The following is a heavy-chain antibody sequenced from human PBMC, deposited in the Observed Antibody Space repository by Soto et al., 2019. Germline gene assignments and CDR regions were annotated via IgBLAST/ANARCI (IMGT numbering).Heavy chain of an antibody. D-gene: IGHD6-13*01. J-gene: IGHJ4*02. CDR1: GGSISSSSYY. CDR2: IYYSGST. CDR3: AGEGAAAGNYFDY. Sequence: PSETLSLTCTVSGGSISSSSYYWSWIRQPPGKGLEWIGYIYYSGSTNYNPSLKSRVTISVDTSKNQFSLKLSSVTAADTAVYYCAGEGAAAGNYFDYWGQGTLGTSPQ. V-gene: IGHV4-61*01.